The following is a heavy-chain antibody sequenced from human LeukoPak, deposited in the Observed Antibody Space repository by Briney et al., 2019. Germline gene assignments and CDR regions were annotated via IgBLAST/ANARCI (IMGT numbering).Heavy chain of an antibody. CDR3: ARDSDPFQYCGGDCYSHFDY. CDR1: GYTFTSYD. J-gene: IGHJ4*02. Sequence: GASVKVSCKASGYTFTSYDINWVRQATGQGLEWMGWMNPNSGNTGYAQKFQGRVTMTRNTSISTAYMGLSSLRSEDTAVYYCARDSDPFQYCGGDCYSHFDYWGQGTLVTVSS. V-gene: IGHV1-8*01. CDR2: MNPNSGNT. D-gene: IGHD2-21*02.